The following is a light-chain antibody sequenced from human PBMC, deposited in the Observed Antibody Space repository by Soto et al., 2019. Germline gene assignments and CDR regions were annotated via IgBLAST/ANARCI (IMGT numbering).Light chain of an antibody. CDR1: SSDVGGYNY. V-gene: IGLV2-14*01. CDR3: TSYTTNSTGV. CDR2: EVS. Sequence: QSVLTQPASVSGSPGQSITISCTGTSSDVGGYNYVSWYQQHPGKAPKLMIYEVSNRPSGVSNRFSGSKSGNTASLTNSGLQAEDEADYYCTSYTTNSTGVFGGGTKLTVL. J-gene: IGLJ3*02.